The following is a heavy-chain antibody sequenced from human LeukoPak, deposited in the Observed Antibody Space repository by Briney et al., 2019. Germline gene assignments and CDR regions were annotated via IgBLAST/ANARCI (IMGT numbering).Heavy chain of an antibody. CDR2: IIPILGIA. J-gene: IGHJ3*02. V-gene: IGHV1-69*04. CDR1: GGTFSSYA. D-gene: IGHD6-13*01. CDR3: ASSPRIAAPAAFDI. Sequence: GASVKVSCKASGGTFSSYAISWVRPAPGQGLAWMGRIIPILGIANYAQKFQGRVTITADKSTSTAYMELSSLRSEDTAVYYCASSPRIAAPAAFDIWGQGTMVTVSS.